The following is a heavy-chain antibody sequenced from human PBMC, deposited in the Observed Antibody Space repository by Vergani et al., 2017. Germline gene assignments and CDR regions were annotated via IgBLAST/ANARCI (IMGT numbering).Heavy chain of an antibody. V-gene: IGHV4-61*02. CDR1: GGSISSGSYY. D-gene: IGHD5-24*01. CDR3: ARGQGATITGAQAWFDY. CDR2: IYTSGST. Sequence: QVQLQESGPGLVKPSQTLSLTFTVSGGSISSGSYYWSWIRQPAGKGLEWIGRIYTSGSTNYNPSLKSRVTISVDTSKNQFSLKLSSVTAADTAVYYCARGQGATITGAQAWFDYWGQGTLVTVSS. J-gene: IGHJ4*02.